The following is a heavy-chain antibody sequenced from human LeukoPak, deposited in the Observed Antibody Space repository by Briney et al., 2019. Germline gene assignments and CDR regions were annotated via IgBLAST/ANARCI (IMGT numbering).Heavy chain of an antibody. D-gene: IGHD6-13*01. V-gene: IGHV3-30-3*01. J-gene: IGHJ4*02. CDR1: GFTFSSYA. Sequence: GGSLRLSCAASGFTFSSYAMHWVRQAPAKGLEWVAVISYDGSNKYYADSVKGRFTISRDNSKNTLYRQMNSLRAEDTAVYYCARAGQQLAPFDYWGQGTLVTVSS. CDR2: ISYDGSNK. CDR3: ARAGQQLAPFDY.